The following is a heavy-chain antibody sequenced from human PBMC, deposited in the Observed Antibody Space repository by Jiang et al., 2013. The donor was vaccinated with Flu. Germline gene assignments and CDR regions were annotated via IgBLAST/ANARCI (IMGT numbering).Heavy chain of an antibody. D-gene: IGHD6-19*01. J-gene: IGHJ4*02. Sequence: VQLLESGGGVVQPGRSLRLSCAASGFTFSSYGMHWVRQAPGKGLEWVAVISYDGSNKYYADSVKGRFTISRDNSKNTLYLQMNSLRAEDTAVYYCAKDSSGWHFDYWGQGTLVTVSS. V-gene: IGHV3-30*18. CDR2: ISYDGSNK. CDR1: GFTFSSYG. CDR3: AKDSSGWHFDY.